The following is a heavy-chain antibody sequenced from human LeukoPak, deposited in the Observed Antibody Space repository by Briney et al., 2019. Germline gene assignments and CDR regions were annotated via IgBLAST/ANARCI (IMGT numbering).Heavy chain of an antibody. J-gene: IGHJ4*02. CDR3: ARGRRSMYLSDY. CDR1: GGSFSGYY. V-gene: IGHV4-34*01. Sequence: PSETLSLTCAVYGGSFSGYYWSWIRQPPGKGLEWIGEINHSGSTNYNPSLKSRVTISVDTSKNQFSLKLSSVTAADTAVYYCARGRRSMYLSDYRGQGTLVTVSS. D-gene: IGHD2-2*01. CDR2: INHSGST.